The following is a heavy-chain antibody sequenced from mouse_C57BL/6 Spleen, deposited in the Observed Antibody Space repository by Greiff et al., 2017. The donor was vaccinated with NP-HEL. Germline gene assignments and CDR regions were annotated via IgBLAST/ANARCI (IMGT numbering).Heavy chain of an antibody. J-gene: IGHJ3*01. D-gene: IGHD1-1*01. Sequence: VQLQQSGAELVMPGASVKLSCKASGYTFTSYWMHWVKQRPGQGLEWIGEIDPSDSYTNYNQKFKGKSKLTVDKSSSTAYMQLSSLTAEDSAVSYCATIATDCFAYWGQGTLVTVSA. CDR2: IDPSDSYT. V-gene: IGHV1-69*01. CDR3: ATIATDCFAY. CDR1: GYTFTSYW.